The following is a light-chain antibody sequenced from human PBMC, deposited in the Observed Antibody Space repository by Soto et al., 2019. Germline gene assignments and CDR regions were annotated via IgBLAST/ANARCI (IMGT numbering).Light chain of an antibody. Sequence: IQMTQFPSSLSASVGDRVTITCRAGQTVIRYLNWYQQKPGRAPNLLIYSVSNLQSGVPSRFSGSGSGTEFTLTISDLQPEDFAKYYCQQSYSTLFTFGPGTKVEIK. CDR1: QTVIRY. J-gene: IGKJ3*01. CDR3: QQSYSTLFT. V-gene: IGKV1-39*01. CDR2: SVS.